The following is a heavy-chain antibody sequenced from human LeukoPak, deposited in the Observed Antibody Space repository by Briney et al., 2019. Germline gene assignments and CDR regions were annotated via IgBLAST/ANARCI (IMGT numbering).Heavy chain of an antibody. V-gene: IGHV4-31*03. Sequence: SETLSLTCTVSGGSISSGGYYWSWIRQHQGKGLEWIGYIYYSGSTYYNPSLKSRVTISVDTSKNQFSLKLSSVTAADTAVYYCARVPGRRYYDSSDPDAFDIWGQGTMVTVSS. CDR2: IYYSGST. CDR1: GGSISSGGYY. D-gene: IGHD3-22*01. CDR3: ARVPGRRYYDSSDPDAFDI. J-gene: IGHJ3*02.